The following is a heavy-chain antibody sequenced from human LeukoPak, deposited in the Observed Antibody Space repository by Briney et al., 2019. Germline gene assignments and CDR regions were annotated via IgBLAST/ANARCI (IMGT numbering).Heavy chain of an antibody. CDR2: IYYSGST. Sequence: PSQTLSLTCTVSGGSISSGGYYWSWIRQHPGKGLEWIGYIYYSGSTYYNPSLKSRITISVDTSKNQFSLKLSSVTAADTAVYYCARRYNSSWYFDLWGRGTLVTVSS. CDR3: ARRYNSSWYFDL. J-gene: IGHJ2*01. D-gene: IGHD6-13*01. CDR1: GGSISSGGYY. V-gene: IGHV4-31*03.